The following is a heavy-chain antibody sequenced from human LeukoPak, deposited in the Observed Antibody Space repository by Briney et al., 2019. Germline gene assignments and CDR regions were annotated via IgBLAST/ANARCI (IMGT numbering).Heavy chain of an antibody. CDR1: GYTFTSYG. J-gene: IGHJ4*02. V-gene: IGHV1-18*01. D-gene: IGHD1-26*01. CDR3: AREIVGATSVYFDF. Sequence: ASVKVSCKAAGYTFTSYGISWVRQAPGQGLEWMGWISAYNGNTNYAQKLQGRVTMTTDTSTSTAYMELRSLRSDDTAVYYCAREIVGATSVYFDFWGQGTLVTVSS. CDR2: ISAYNGNT.